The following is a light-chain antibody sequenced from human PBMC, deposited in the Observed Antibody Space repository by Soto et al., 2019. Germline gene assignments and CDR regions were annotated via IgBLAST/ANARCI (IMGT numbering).Light chain of an antibody. Sequence: EIVLTQSPGTLSLSPGERATLSCRASQSVSSSYLAWYQQQPGQAPRLLIYGASSRASDIPDRFSGSGSGTGFTLTISRLDPEDLSVYYWQQYGSSSITFGQGTRLEIK. CDR2: GAS. CDR1: QSVSSSY. CDR3: QQYGSSSIT. J-gene: IGKJ5*01. V-gene: IGKV3-20*01.